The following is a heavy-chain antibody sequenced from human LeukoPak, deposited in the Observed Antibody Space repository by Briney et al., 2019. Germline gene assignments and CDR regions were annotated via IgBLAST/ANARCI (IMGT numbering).Heavy chain of an antibody. V-gene: IGHV1-2*02. CDR2: INPNSGGT. J-gene: IGHJ4*02. CDR3: AREGGDIVANQGQRKCFDY. CDR1: GYTFTGYY. Sequence: ASVKVSCKASGYTFTGYYMHWVRQAPGQGLEWMGWINPNSGGTNYAQKFQGRVTMTRDTSISTAYMELSRLRSDDTAVYYCAREGGDIVANQGQRKCFDYWGQGTLVTVSS. D-gene: IGHD5-12*01.